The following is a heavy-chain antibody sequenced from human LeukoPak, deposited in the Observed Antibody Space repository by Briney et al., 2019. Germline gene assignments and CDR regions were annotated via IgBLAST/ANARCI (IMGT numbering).Heavy chain of an antibody. V-gene: IGHV1-24*01. D-gene: IGHD3-10*01. CDR2: LDPEDGET. CDR1: GYTLTELS. J-gene: IGHJ4*02. Sequence: ASVKVSCKVSGYTLTELSMHWVRQAPGKGLEWMGGLDPEDGETIYAQKFQGRVTMTEDTSTDTAYMELSSLRSEDTAVYYCATGGLWFGACGAYWGQGTLVTVSS. CDR3: ATGGLWFGACGAY.